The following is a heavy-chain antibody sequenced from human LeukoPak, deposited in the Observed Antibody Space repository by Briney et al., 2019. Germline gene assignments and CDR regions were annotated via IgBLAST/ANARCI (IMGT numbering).Heavy chain of an antibody. CDR1: GYSFTDGY. Sequence: ASVKVSCKASGYSFTDGYMHWVRQAPGQGPEWMGWIHPNSGGTNYAQKFQGRVALTRDTSIRTAYMELTSLRSDDTAVYFCARGDRVWHFWGQGTLDTVSS. CDR2: IHPNSGGT. V-gene: IGHV1-2*02. J-gene: IGHJ4*02. CDR3: ARGDRVWHF.